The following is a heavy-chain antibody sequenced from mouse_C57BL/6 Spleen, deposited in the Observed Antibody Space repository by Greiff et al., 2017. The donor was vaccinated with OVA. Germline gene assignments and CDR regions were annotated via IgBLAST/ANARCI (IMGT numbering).Heavy chain of an antibody. CDR3: ARGLYDAMDY. V-gene: IGHV1-82*01. Sequence: QVQLKQSGPELVKPGASVKISCKASGYAFRSSWMNWVKQRPGKGLEWIGRIYPGDGDTNYNGKFKGKATLTADKSSSTAYMQLSSLTSEDSAVYFCARGLYDAMDYWGQGTSVTVSS. CDR2: IYPGDGDT. CDR1: GYAFRSSW. J-gene: IGHJ4*01.